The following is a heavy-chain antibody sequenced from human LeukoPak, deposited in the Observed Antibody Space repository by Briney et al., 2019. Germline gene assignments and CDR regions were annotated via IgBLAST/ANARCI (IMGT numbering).Heavy chain of an antibody. D-gene: IGHD3-10*01. Sequence: PGGSLRLSCAASGFTFSSKWMSWVRQAPRKGLEWVANIKHDGSEKYYVDSVKGRFTISRDNAKNSLYLQINSLRAEDTAVYYCARDGSGEWPIGYWGQGTLVTVSS. CDR1: GFTFSSKW. V-gene: IGHV3-7*01. J-gene: IGHJ4*02. CDR3: ARDGSGEWPIGY. CDR2: IKHDGSEK.